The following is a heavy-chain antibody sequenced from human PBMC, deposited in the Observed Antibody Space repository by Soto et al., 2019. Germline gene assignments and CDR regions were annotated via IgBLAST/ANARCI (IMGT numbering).Heavy chain of an antibody. V-gene: IGHV1-18*01. CDR2: ISAYNGNT. D-gene: IGHD3-22*01. J-gene: IGHJ5*02. Sequence: GASVKVSCKASGYTFTSYGISWVRQAPGQGLEWMGWISAYNGNTNYAQKLQGRVTMTTDTSTSTAYMELRSLRSDDTAVYYCARLYYYDSSGPEGTANWFDPWGQGTLVTVSS. CDR3: ARLYYYDSSGPEGTANWFDP. CDR1: GYTFTSYG.